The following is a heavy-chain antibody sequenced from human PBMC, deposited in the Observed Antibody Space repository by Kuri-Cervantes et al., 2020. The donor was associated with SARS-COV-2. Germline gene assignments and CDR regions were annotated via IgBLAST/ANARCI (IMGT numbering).Heavy chain of an antibody. Sequence: GSLRLSCTVSGGSISSSSYYWGWIRQPPGKGLEWIGSIYYSGSTDYNPSLKSRVTVSVDTSKNQFSLKLSSVTAADTAVYYCARVSYGSGSYTIDYWGQGTLVTVSS. CDR3: ARVSYGSGSYTIDY. CDR2: IYYSGST. D-gene: IGHD3-10*01. V-gene: IGHV4-39*07. CDR1: GGSISSSSYY. J-gene: IGHJ4*02.